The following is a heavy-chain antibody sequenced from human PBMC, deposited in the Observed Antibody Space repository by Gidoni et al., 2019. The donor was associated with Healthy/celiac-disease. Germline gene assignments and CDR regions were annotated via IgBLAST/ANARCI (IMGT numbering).Heavy chain of an antibody. D-gene: IGHD3-16*01. CDR2: ISSSSSTI. Sequence: EVQLVESGGGLVQPGGSLRLSCADSGFTFSRYSMNWVRQAPGKGLGWVSYISSSSSTIYYADSVKGRFTISRDNAKNSLYLQMNSLRAEDTAVYYCARDPASLGELFPYYFDYWGQGTLVTVSS. V-gene: IGHV3-48*01. CDR1: GFTFSRYS. CDR3: ARDPASLGELFPYYFDY. J-gene: IGHJ4*02.